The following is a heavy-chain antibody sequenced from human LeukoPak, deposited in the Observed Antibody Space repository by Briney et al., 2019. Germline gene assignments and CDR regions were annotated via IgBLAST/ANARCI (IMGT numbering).Heavy chain of an antibody. J-gene: IGHJ4*02. CDR3: ARERGAMVRGVILSDN. D-gene: IGHD3-10*01. V-gene: IGHV1-18*01. CDR2: ISAYNGNT. Sequence: ASVKVSCMASGYSFTTYGINWVRQAPGQGLEWMAWISAYNGNTNYAQNFQGRVTLTTDTLTTTAYMELRSLRSDDTAVYYCARERGAMVRGVILSDNWGQGTLVTVSS. CDR1: GYSFTTYG.